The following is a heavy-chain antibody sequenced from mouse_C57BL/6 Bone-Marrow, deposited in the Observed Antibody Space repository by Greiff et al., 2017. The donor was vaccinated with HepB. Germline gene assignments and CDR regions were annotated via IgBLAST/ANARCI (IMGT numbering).Heavy chain of an antibody. Sequence: VKLMESGAELVKPGASVKLSCKASGYTFTEYTIHWVKQRSVQGLEWIGWFYPGSGSIKYNEKFKDKATLTADKSSSTVYMELSRLTSEDSAVYFCARHEGRRGYGDGYYGLGYWGQGTTLTVSS. CDR1: GYTFTEYT. CDR3: ARHEGRRGYGDGYYGLGY. J-gene: IGHJ2*01. D-gene: IGHD2-3*01. CDR2: FYPGSGSI. V-gene: IGHV1-62-2*01.